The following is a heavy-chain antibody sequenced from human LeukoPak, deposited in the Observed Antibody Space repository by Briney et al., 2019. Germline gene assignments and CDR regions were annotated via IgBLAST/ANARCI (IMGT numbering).Heavy chain of an antibody. V-gene: IGHV1-2*02. CDR1: GYTFTAYY. J-gene: IGHJ4*02. D-gene: IGHD5-12*01. Sequence: GASVKVSCKASGYTFTAYYVHWVRQAPGQGPEWMGWINPNSGGTNYAQKFQGRVTMTSDTSISTAYMELSSLRSDDTAVYYCARGEPLTTIILKGGDYWGQGTLVTVSS. CDR3: ARGEPLTTIILKGGDY. CDR2: INPNSGGT.